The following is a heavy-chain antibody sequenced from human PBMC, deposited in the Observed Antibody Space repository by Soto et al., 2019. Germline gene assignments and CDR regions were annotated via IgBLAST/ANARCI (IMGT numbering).Heavy chain of an antibody. J-gene: IGHJ6*04. V-gene: IGHV3-66*01. CDR1: GFTVSSKS. CDR3: ASDDVLFAVGRFYGNPFDV. D-gene: IGHD3-3*01. Sequence: EVQLVESGGGLVQPGGSLRLSCAASGFTVSSKSMTWVRQAPGKGLEWVSLIQSGGTTSYADSVKGRLSIFRDTTDNTLHLQMHSLRVEDTAVYYCASDDVLFAVGRFYGNPFDVWGKGTTVTVSS. CDR2: IQSGGTT.